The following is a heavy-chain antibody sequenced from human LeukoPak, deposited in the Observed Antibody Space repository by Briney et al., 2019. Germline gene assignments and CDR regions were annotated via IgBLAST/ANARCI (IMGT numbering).Heavy chain of an antibody. CDR2: INPNSGGT. Sequence: ASVKVSCKASGYTFTGYYIHWVRQAPGQGLEWMGWINPNSGGTNYAQKFQGRVTMTRGTSISTAYMELSRLTSDDTAVYYCARDSYFDYWGQGTLVTVSS. CDR3: ARDSYFDY. J-gene: IGHJ4*02. CDR1: GYTFTGYY. V-gene: IGHV1-2*02.